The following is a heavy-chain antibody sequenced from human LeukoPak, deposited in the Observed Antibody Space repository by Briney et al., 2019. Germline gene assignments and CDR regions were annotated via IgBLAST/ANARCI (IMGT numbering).Heavy chain of an antibody. D-gene: IGHD3-3*01. J-gene: IGHJ6*02. V-gene: IGHV4-59*08. CDR2: IYYSGST. CDR3: ARQGVAGYYYYYYGMDV. CDR1: GGSISDYY. Sequence: SETLSLTCTVSGGSISDYYWSWIRQPPGKGLEWIGYIYYSGSTNYNPSLKSRVTISVDTSKNQFSLKLSSVTAADTAVYYCARQGVAGYYYYYYGMDVWGQGTTVTVSS.